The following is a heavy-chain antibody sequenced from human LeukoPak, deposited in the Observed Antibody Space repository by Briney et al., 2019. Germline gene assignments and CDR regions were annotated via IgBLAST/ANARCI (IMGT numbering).Heavy chain of an antibody. J-gene: IGHJ4*02. CDR3: ARGPYSSSFSSDY. CDR1: GFTFSSYS. CDR2: ISSSSYI. Sequence: GGSLRLSCAASGFTFSSYSMNWVRQAPGKGLEWVSSISSSSYIYYADSVKGRFTISRDNAKNSLYLQMNSLRAEDTAVYYCARGPYSSSFSSDYWGQGTLVTVSS. V-gene: IGHV3-21*01. D-gene: IGHD6-6*01.